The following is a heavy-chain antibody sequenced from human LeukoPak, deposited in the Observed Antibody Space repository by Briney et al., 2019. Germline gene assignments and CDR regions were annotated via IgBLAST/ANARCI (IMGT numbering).Heavy chain of an antibody. CDR1: GFTFSSYW. J-gene: IGHJ5*01. Sequence: GGSLRLSCAASGFTFSSYWMSWVRQPPGKGLEWVANIKQDGSEKYYVDSVKGRFTISRDNAKNSLYLEVNSLRAEDTAVYYCARGASGIQLWLFDSWGQGSLVTVSS. CDR2: IKQDGSEK. V-gene: IGHV3-7*01. CDR3: ARGASGIQLWLFDS. D-gene: IGHD5-18*01.